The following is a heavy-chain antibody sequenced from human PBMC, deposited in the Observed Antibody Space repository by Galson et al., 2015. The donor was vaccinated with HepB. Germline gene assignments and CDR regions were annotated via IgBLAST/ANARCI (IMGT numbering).Heavy chain of an antibody. J-gene: IGHJ5*02. D-gene: IGHD1-26*01. V-gene: IGHV1-18*04. CDR2: ISAYNGNT. Sequence: SVKVSCKASGYTFTSYGISWVRQAPGQGLEWMGWISAYNGNTNYAQKLQGRVTMTTDTSTSTAYMELRSLRSDDTAVYYCAREGPWGGRPMLPRGVNWFDPWGQGTLVTVSS. CDR1: GYTFTSYG. CDR3: AREGPWGGRPMLPRGVNWFDP.